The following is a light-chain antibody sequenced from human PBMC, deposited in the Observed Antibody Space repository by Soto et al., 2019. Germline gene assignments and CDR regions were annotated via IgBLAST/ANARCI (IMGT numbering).Light chain of an antibody. V-gene: IGLV2-18*02. CDR2: DVS. Sequence: SVLTQPPSLSGSPGQSVAISCTGNSSDVGSYNRVSWYQQPPGTAPKLMIYDVSNRPSGVPDRFSGSKSGNTASLTISGLQAEDEADYYCSSFTTSSTYVFGTGTKVTVL. CDR1: SSDVGSYNR. J-gene: IGLJ1*01. CDR3: SSFTTSSTYV.